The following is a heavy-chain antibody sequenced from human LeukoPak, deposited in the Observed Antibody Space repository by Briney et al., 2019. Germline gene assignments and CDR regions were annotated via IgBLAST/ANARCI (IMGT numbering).Heavy chain of an antibody. J-gene: IGHJ4*02. CDR2: INAGNGGT. CDR1: GYTFSRYV. V-gene: IGHV1-3*01. Sequence: ASVKVSCKASGYTFSRYVVHWVRQAPGQRPEWMGWINAGNGGTKYSQNFQGRVTITWDRSANTAYMELSSLTSEDTALCYCVRDDCGDTCYPGGYWGQGTLVVVSS. D-gene: IGHD2-21*01. CDR3: VRDDCGDTCYPGGY.